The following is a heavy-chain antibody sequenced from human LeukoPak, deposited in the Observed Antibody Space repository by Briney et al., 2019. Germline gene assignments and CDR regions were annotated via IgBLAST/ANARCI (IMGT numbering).Heavy chain of an antibody. CDR2: ISSSGSTI. J-gene: IGHJ4*02. CDR1: GFTVSSNY. D-gene: IGHD3-22*01. V-gene: IGHV3-11*01. Sequence: GGSLRLSCAASGFTVSSNYMSWVRQAPGKGLEWVSYISSSGSTIYYADSVKGRFTISRDNAKNSLYLQMNSLRAEDTAVYYCAREYYYDSSGYLGYWGQGTLVTVFS. CDR3: AREYYYDSSGYLGY.